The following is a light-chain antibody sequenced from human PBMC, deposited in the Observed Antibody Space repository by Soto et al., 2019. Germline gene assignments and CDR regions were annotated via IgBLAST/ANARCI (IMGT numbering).Light chain of an antibody. J-gene: IGLJ1*01. CDR3: AAWDDSLNGYV. Sequence: QSVLTQPPSASGTPGQRVTISCSGSSSNIGSNTVNWYQQLPGTAPKLLIYSNNQRPSGVPDRFSGSKSGTSASLAISGLQSDGEADYYCAAWDDSLNGYVFGTGTKVTVL. CDR2: SNN. V-gene: IGLV1-44*01. CDR1: SSNIGSNT.